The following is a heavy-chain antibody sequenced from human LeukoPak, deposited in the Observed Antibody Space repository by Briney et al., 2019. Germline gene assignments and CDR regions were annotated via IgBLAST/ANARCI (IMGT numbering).Heavy chain of an antibody. CDR2: IKEDGSDK. Sequence: PGGSLRLSCAASGFTFHTYWMTWVRQAPGKGLECVANIKEDGSDKYYADSVRGRFAISRDNAKNSLYLQMNTLTVADTAIYYCARDHVSGYYAYWGQGTLVTVSS. V-gene: IGHV3-7*01. J-gene: IGHJ4*02. CDR1: GFTFHTYW. D-gene: IGHD5/OR15-5a*01. CDR3: ARDHVSGYYAY.